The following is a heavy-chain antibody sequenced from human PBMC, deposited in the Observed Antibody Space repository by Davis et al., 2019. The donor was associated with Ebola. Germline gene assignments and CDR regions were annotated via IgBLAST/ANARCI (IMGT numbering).Heavy chain of an antibody. CDR3: ARGFLGRGVAIKWGMDV. CDR1: GGSISSHY. Sequence: PSETLSLTCTVSGGSISSHYWSWIRQPPGKGLEWIGYIYYSGRTNYNPSLKSRVTISVDTSKNQFSLKLSSVTAADTAVYYCARGFLGRGVAIKWGMDVWGQGTTVTVSS. CDR2: IYYSGRT. J-gene: IGHJ6*02. D-gene: IGHD3-16*01. V-gene: IGHV4-59*11.